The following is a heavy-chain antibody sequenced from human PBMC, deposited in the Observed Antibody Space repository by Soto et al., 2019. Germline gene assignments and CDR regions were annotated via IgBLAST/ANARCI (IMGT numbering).Heavy chain of an antibody. J-gene: IGHJ5*02. Sequence: QVQLQESGPGLVKPSETLSLTCTVSGGSISSYYWSWIRQPPGKGLEWIGYIYYSGSTNYNPSLKSRVTISVDTSKNQFSRKLSSVTAADTAVYYCARGGGLTIPFDPWGQGTLVTVSS. CDR3: ARGGGLTIPFDP. CDR2: IYYSGST. D-gene: IGHD3-3*01. V-gene: IGHV4-59*01. CDR1: GGSISSYY.